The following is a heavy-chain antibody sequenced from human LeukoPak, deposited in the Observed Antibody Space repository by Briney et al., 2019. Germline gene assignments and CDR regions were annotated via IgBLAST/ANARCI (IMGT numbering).Heavy chain of an antibody. V-gene: IGHV3-11*01. D-gene: IGHD1-26*01. CDR3: TRDLYSGVPLDY. CDR2: ISSSGSTI. Sequence: GSLRLSCAASGFTFSDYYMSWIRQAPGKGLEWVSYISSSGSTIYYADSVKGRFTISRDNAKNSLYLQMNSLRAEDTAVYYCTRDLYSGVPLDYWGQGTLVTVSS. J-gene: IGHJ4*02. CDR1: GFTFSDYY.